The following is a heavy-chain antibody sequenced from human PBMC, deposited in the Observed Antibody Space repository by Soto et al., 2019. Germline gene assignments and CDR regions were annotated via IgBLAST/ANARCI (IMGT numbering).Heavy chain of an antibody. J-gene: IGHJ3*02. CDR2: INQSVGT. D-gene: IGHD6-19*01. Sequence: QVQLQQWGAGLLKPSETLSLTCAVYGGSFSGYYWSWIRQPPGKGLEWIGEINQSVGTNYNPSLKSRVTISVDTSKNQISLKLSSVTAADTAVYYCATEGSVAGLRNAFDIWGQGTMVTVSS. CDR1: GGSFSGYY. V-gene: IGHV4-34*01. CDR3: ATEGSVAGLRNAFDI.